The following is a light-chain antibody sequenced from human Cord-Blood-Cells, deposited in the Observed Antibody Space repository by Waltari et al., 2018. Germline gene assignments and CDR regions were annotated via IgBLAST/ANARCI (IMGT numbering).Light chain of an antibody. CDR2: EVS. CDR3: SSYAGSNNLV. CDR1: SGYVGGYND. Sequence: QSALTPPSSAPGTPGQPVTISCTGTSGYVGGYNDYSWYQQHPGKAPKLMIYEVSKRPSGVPDRFSGSKSGNTASLTVSGLQAEDEADYYCSSYAGSNNLVFGGGTKLTVL. J-gene: IGLJ2*01. V-gene: IGLV2-8*01.